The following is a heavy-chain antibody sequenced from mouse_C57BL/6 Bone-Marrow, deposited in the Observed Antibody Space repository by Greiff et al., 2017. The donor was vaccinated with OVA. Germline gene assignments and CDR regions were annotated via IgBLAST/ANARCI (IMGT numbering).Heavy chain of an antibody. J-gene: IGHJ2*01. D-gene: IGHD2-3*01. CDR2: IYPGDGDT. CDR3: ARGGWFVPFDY. V-gene: IGHV1-82*01. CDR1: GYAFSSSW. Sequence: VQLVESGPELVKPGASVKISCKASGYAFSSSWMNWVKQRPGKGLEWIGRIYPGDGDTNYNGKFKGKATLTADKSSSTAYMQLSSLTSEDSAVYFCARGGWFVPFDYWGQGTTLTVSS.